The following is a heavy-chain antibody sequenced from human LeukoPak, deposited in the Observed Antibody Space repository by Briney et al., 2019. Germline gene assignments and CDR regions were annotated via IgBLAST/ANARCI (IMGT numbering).Heavy chain of an antibody. V-gene: IGHV3-48*02. CDR2: ISSSSSTI. J-gene: IGHJ6*02. CDR1: GFTFSSYS. CDR3: ARDRRAYYYGSGTPDV. Sequence: PGESLRLSCAASGFTFSSYSMNWVRQAPGKGLEWVSYISSSSSTIYYADSVKGRFTISRDNAKNSLYLQMNSLRDEDTAVYYCARDRRAYYYGSGTPDVWGQGTTVTVSS. D-gene: IGHD3-10*01.